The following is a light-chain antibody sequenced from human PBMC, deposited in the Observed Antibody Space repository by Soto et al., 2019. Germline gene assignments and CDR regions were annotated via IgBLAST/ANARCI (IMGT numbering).Light chain of an antibody. CDR3: QQFNKWPLT. J-gene: IGKJ4*01. CDR2: GAS. V-gene: IGKV3-15*01. CDR1: QSVSSN. Sequence: EIVMTQSPGTLSVSPGERAALSCRASQSVSSNLAWSQQKPGQAPRLLIYGASTRATGIPARFSGSGSGTEFTLSISSLQSEDFAVYYCQQFNKWPLTFGGGTRVEIK.